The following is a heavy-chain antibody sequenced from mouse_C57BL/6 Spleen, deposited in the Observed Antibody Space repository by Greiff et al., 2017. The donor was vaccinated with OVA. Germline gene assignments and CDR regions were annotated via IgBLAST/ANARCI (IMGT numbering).Heavy chain of an antibody. CDR2: IDPSDSET. V-gene: IGHV1-52*01. CDR1: GYTFTSYW. CDR3: ARDDYDDLPY. Sequence: VKLQQPGAELVRPGSSVKLSCKASGYTFTSYWMHWVKQRPIQGLEWIGNIDPSDSETHYNQKFKDKATLTVDKSSSTAYMQLSSLTSEDSAVYYCARDDYDDLPYWGQGTLVTVSA. D-gene: IGHD2-4*01. J-gene: IGHJ3*01.